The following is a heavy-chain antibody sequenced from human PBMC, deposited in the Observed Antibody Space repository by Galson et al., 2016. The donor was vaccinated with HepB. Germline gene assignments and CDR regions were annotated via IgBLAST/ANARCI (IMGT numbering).Heavy chain of an antibody. D-gene: IGHD3-10*01. CDR3: ARIGRGVGVFDM. CDR2: IYHLGTT. J-gene: IGHJ3*02. Sequence: ETLSLTCTVSGGSISSSNWWTWVRQPPGKRPEWIGEIYHLGTTNYNPSLKSRVTISVDKSKQQFSLRLNSVTPADTAVYYCARIGRGVGVFDMWGQGTMAIVSS. CDR1: GGSISSSNW. V-gene: IGHV4-4*02.